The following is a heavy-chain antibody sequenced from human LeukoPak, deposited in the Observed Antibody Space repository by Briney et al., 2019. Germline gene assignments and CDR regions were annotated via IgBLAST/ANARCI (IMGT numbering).Heavy chain of an antibody. CDR1: GYTFTSYY. D-gene: IGHD2-2*01. J-gene: IGHJ3*02. Sequence: ASVKVSCKASGYTFTSYYMHWVRQAPGQGLEWMGIINPSGGSTSYAQKFQGRVTMTRDTSTSTVYMELSRLRSEDTAVYYCATCSSTSCSDDAFDIWGQGTMVTVSS. CDR2: INPSGGST. V-gene: IGHV1-46*01. CDR3: ATCSSTSCSDDAFDI.